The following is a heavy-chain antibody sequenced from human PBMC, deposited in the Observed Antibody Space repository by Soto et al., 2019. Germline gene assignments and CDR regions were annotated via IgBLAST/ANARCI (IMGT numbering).Heavy chain of an antibody. Sequence: QVQLQESGPGLVKPSQTLSLTCTVSGGSISRDDYYWSWIRQHPGKGLEWIGYIFYSGSTYYNPSLKSRVTISVDTSKNQFSLKLNSVTAADTAVYYCAREPKLPPPMIPYYWCQGTLVTV. D-gene: IGHD3-16*01. J-gene: IGHJ4*02. CDR3: AREPKLPPPMIPYY. V-gene: IGHV4-31*03. CDR2: IFYSGST. CDR1: GGSISRDDYY.